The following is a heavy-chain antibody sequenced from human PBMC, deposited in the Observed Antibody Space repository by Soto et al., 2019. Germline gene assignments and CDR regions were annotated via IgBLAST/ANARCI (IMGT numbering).Heavy chain of an antibody. J-gene: IGHJ4*02. CDR2: IHHNGNT. V-gene: IGHV4-30-4*01. Sequence: QVQLQESGPGLVKPSQTLSLTCTVSGGSISSADYYWSWIRQPPGKGLEWIGHIHHNGNTNYNPSLKNRVTISVDTSKNQFSLKLTSVSDADTAQHFCARNLYDSSGYSPFGYWGQGTLVTVSS. CDR1: GGSISSADYY. D-gene: IGHD3-22*01. CDR3: ARNLYDSSGYSPFGY.